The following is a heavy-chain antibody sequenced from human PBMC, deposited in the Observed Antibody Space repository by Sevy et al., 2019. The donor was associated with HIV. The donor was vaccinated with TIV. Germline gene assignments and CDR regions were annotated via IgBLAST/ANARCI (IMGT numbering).Heavy chain of an antibody. CDR2: IYYNGCT. CDR3: ARGKVLFDY. D-gene: IGHD3-10*01. J-gene: IGHJ4*02. V-gene: IGHV4-59*01. CDR1: GGSFSSYY. Sequence: SETLSLTCTVSGGSFSSYYWSWIRQPPGKGLEWIGYIYYNGCTNSNPSLRGRVTISAHTSKNQLSLKLKSATTADTATYYCARGKVLFDYWSQGTLVTVSS.